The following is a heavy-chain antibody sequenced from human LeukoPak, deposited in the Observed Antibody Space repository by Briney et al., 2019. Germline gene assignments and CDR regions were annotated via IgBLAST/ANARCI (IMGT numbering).Heavy chain of an antibody. V-gene: IGHV4-4*02. CDR1: GGSISSSNW. Sequence: PSGTLSLTCAVSGGSISSSNWWSWVRQPPGKGLEWIGEIYHSGSTNYNPSLKSRVTISVDKSKNQFSLKLSSVTAADTAVYYCARTETYYDILTGYYSSFYLDYWGQGTLVTVSS. D-gene: IGHD3-9*01. J-gene: IGHJ4*02. CDR2: IYHSGST. CDR3: ARTETYYDILTGYYSSFYLDY.